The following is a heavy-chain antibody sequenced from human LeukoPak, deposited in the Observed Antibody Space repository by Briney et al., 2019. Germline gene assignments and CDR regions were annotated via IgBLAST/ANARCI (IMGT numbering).Heavy chain of an antibody. V-gene: IGHV3-21*01. D-gene: IGHD5-24*01. J-gene: IGHJ3*02. CDR2: ISSSSSYI. Sequence: GSLRLSCAASGFTFSSYSMNWVRQAPGKGLEWVSSISSSSSYIYYADSVKGRFTISRDNAKNSLYLQMNSLRAEDTAAYYCAREMATTHRPNDAFDIWGQGTMVTVSS. CDR3: AREMATTHRPNDAFDI. CDR1: GFTFSSYS.